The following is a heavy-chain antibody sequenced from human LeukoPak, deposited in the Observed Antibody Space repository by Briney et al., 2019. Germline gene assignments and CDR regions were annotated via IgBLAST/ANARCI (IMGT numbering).Heavy chain of an antibody. D-gene: IGHD6-19*01. CDR2: ISGSTGST. CDR3: AKDDIAVAAYYFDY. V-gene: IGHV3-23*01. CDR1: GFTFSNYA. Sequence: GGSLRLSCAASGFTFSNYAMNWVRQAPGKGLEWVSLISGSTGSTYYADSVKGRFTISRDNSKNTLYLQMNSLRAEDTAVYYCAKDDIAVAAYYFDYWGQGTLVTVSS. J-gene: IGHJ4*02.